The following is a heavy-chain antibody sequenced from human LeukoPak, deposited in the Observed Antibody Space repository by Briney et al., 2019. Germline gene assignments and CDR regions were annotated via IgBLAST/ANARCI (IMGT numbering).Heavy chain of an antibody. V-gene: IGHV3-23*01. Sequence: GRSLRLSCAASGFTFDDYAMHWVRQAPGKGLEWVSGISGSFISTYYADSVKGRFTISRDNSKKTLYLQMNSLRAEDTAVYYCAKDHDYTNAEYFQYWGQGTLVTVSS. J-gene: IGHJ1*01. CDR1: GFTFDDYA. CDR3: AKDHDYTNAEYFQY. CDR2: ISGSFIST. D-gene: IGHD4-11*01.